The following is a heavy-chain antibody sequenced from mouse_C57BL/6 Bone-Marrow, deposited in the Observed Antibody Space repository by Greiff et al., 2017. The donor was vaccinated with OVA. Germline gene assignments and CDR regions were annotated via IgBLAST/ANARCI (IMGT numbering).Heavy chain of an antibody. CDR2: LDPENGDT. Sequence: VQLKESGAELVRPGASVKLSCTASGFNIKDDYMHWVQQRPEQGLEWIGWLDPENGDTEYASKFQGKATITADTSSNTAYLQLSSLTSEDTAVYYCTTDGYYWDPSYFDYWGQGTTLTVSS. V-gene: IGHV14-4*01. CDR3: TTDGYYWDPSYFDY. D-gene: IGHD2-3*01. J-gene: IGHJ2*01. CDR1: GFNIKDDY.